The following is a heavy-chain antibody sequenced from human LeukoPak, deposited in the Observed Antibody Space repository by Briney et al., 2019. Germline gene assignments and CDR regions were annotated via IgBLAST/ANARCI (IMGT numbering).Heavy chain of an antibody. CDR2: ISSSSSYI. D-gene: IGHD6-19*01. CDR1: GFTFSSYS. CDR3: ARERARAVAGEVDY. J-gene: IGHJ4*02. V-gene: IGHV3-21*03. Sequence: GGSLRLSCAASGFTFSSYSMNWVRQAPGKGLEWVSSISSSSSYIYYADSVKGRFTISRDNAKNSLYLQMNSLRAEDTAVYYCARERARAVAGEVDYWGQGTLVTVSS.